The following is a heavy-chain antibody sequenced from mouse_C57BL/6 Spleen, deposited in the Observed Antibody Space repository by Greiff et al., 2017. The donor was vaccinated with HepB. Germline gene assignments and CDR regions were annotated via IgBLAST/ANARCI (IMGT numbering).Heavy chain of an antibody. CDR3: TRDDYDPVAWFAY. CDR1: GYTFTSYW. J-gene: IGHJ3*01. V-gene: IGHV1-5*01. CDR2: IYPGNSDT. D-gene: IGHD2-4*01. Sequence: VQLQQSGTMLARPGASVKMSCKTSGYTFTSYWMHWVKQRPGQGLEWIGAIYPGNSDTSYNQKFKGKAKLTAVTSASTAYMELSSLTNEDSAVYYCTRDDYDPVAWFAYWGQGTLVTVSA.